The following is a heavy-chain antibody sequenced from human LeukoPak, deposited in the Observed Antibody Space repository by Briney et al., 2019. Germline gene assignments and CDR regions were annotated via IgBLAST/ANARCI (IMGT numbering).Heavy chain of an antibody. CDR3: ARQVPGYCSSTSCLDAFDI. Sequence: GESLKISCKGSGSRFTSYWIGGVRQMPGKGLEGRGIIYPGDSDNRNSTSFQGQFTISADKSISTAYLQWSSLKASDTAMYYCARQVPGYCSSTSCLDAFDIWGQGTMVTVSS. V-gene: IGHV5-51*01. J-gene: IGHJ3*02. CDR1: GSRFTSYW. CDR2: IYPGDSDN. D-gene: IGHD2-2*01.